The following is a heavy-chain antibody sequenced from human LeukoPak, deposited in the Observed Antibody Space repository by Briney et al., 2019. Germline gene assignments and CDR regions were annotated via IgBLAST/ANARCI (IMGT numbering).Heavy chain of an antibody. J-gene: IGHJ4*02. CDR1: GYTFTIYG. CDR3: ARVGINYDLDY. D-gene: IGHD4-11*01. CDR2: FSVYNGNA. Sequence: ASVTVSCKTSGYTFTIYGVSWVRQAPGQGLEWMGWFSVYNGNANYLQKLQGRVTMTTDTSTTTAYMELRSLRSDDTAVYYCARVGINYDLDYWGQGTLVTVSS. V-gene: IGHV1-18*01.